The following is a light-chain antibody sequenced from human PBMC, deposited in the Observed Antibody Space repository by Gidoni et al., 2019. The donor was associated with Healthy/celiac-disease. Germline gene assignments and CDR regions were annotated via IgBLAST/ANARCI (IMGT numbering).Light chain of an antibody. CDR1: QSISSW. Sequence: DIKLRQSPSTLSASVEDRVTITCRASQSISSWLAWYQQKPGKAPKLLIYKASSLESGVPSRFSGSGSGTESTLNISSLQPDDFATYYCQQYNSYSWTFGQGTKVEIK. CDR3: QQYNSYSWT. V-gene: IGKV1-5*03. J-gene: IGKJ1*01. CDR2: KAS.